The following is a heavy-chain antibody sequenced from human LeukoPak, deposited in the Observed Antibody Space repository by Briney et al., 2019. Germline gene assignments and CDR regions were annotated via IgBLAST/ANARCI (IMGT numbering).Heavy chain of an antibody. CDR1: GCTFTSYD. CDR2: MNPNSGNT. D-gene: IGHD3-16*01. CDR3: ARVPRGSGFDY. Sequence: ASVKVSCKTSGCTFTSYDINWVRQATGQGLEWMGWMNPNSGNTGYAQKFQGRVTMTRNTSISTAYMELSSLRSEDTAVYYCARVPRGSGFDYWGQGTLVTVSS. V-gene: IGHV1-8*01. J-gene: IGHJ4*02.